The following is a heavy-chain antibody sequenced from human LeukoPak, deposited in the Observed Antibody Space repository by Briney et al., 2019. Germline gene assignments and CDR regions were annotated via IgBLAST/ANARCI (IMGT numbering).Heavy chain of an antibody. D-gene: IGHD3-9*01. J-gene: IGHJ4*02. CDR2: INPNTGDT. CDR1: GYTFTGYY. Sequence: ASVKVSCKASGYTFTGYYMHWVRQAPGQGLEWMGWINPNTGDTKYAQKFQGNVTMTRDTSISTAYMELSRLRSDDMAVYYCARSPHILTGENFDYWGQGTLVTVSS. CDR3: ARSPHILTGENFDY. V-gene: IGHV1-2*02.